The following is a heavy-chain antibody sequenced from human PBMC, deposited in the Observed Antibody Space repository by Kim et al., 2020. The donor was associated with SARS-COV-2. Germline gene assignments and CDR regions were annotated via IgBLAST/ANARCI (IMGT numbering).Heavy chain of an antibody. CDR1: GYTFTGYY. Sequence: ASVKVSCKASGYTFTGYYMHWVRQAPGQGLEWMGRINPNSGGTNYAQKFQGRVTMTRDTSISTAYMELSRLRSDDTAVYYCARPERQDYYDSSGYEEDAFDIWGQGTMVTVSS. J-gene: IGHJ3*02. CDR3: ARPERQDYYDSSGYEEDAFDI. D-gene: IGHD3-22*01. CDR2: INPNSGGT. V-gene: IGHV1-2*06.